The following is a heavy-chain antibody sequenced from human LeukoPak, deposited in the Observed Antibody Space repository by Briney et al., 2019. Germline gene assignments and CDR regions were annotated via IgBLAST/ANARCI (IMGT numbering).Heavy chain of an antibody. J-gene: IGHJ6*02. CDR1: GYSFTSYW. CDR3: ARVSTWPFGGSWPRDYYYYGMDV. CDR2: IYPGDSDT. D-gene: IGHD6-13*01. Sequence: GESLKISCKGSGYSFTSYWIGWVRQMPGKGLEWMGIIYPGDSDTRYSPSFQGQVTISADKSISTAYLQWSSLKASDTAMYYCARVSTWPFGGSWPRDYYYYGMDVWGQGTTVTVSS. V-gene: IGHV5-51*01.